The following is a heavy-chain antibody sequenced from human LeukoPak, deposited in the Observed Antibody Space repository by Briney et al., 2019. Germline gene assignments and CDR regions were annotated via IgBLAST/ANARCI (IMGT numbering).Heavy chain of an antibody. CDR1: GGSISSGSYF. Sequence: PSETLSLTCTVSGGSISSGSYFWNWIRQPAGTGLEWIGRIYTNEDTYYNPSLKSRVTISVNTSKNQFSLNLSSVTAADTAVYYCARASCSSTNCYADMAVWGKGTTVTISS. J-gene: IGHJ6*03. CDR2: IYTNEDT. CDR3: ARASCSSTNCYADMAV. D-gene: IGHD2-2*01. V-gene: IGHV4-61*02.